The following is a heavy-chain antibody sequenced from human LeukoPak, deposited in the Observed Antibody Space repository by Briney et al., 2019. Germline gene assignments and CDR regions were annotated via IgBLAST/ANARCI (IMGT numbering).Heavy chain of an antibody. Sequence: ASVKVSCKASGGTFSSYAISWVRQAPGQGLEWMGRIIPILGIANYAQKFQGRVTITADKSTSTAYMELSSLRSEDTAVYYCARDRFKGWLQRPDAFDIWGQGTMVTVSS. D-gene: IGHD5-24*01. V-gene: IGHV1-69*04. J-gene: IGHJ3*02. CDR3: ARDRFKGWLQRPDAFDI. CDR1: GGTFSSYA. CDR2: IIPILGIA.